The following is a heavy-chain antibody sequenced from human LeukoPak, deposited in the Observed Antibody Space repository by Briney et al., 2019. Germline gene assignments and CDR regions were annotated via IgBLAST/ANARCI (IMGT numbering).Heavy chain of an antibody. CDR3: ARVVGREVPAAMPGAYYYMDV. D-gene: IGHD2-2*01. CDR1: GFTFSSYG. J-gene: IGHJ6*03. Sequence: GRSLRLSCAASGFTFSSYGMHWVRQAPGKGLEWVAVIWYDGSNKYYADSVKGRFTISRDNSKNTLYLQTNSLRAEDTAVYYCARVVGREVPAAMPGAYYYMDVWGKGTTVTVSS. CDR2: IWYDGSNK. V-gene: IGHV3-33*01.